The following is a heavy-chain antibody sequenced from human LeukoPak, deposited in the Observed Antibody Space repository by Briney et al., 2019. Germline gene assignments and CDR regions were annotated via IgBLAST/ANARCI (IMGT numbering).Heavy chain of an antibody. CDR3: ARDIGTGFDY. CDR2: IYYSGST. CDR1: GGSISSGSYY. J-gene: IGHJ4*02. D-gene: IGHD1-1*01. Sequence: SQTLSLTCTVSGGSISSGSYYWSWIRQPAGKGLEWIGYIYYSGSTNYNPSLKSRVTISVDTSKNQFSLKLSSVTAADTAVYYCARDIGTGFDYWGQGTLVTVSS. V-gene: IGHV4-61*10.